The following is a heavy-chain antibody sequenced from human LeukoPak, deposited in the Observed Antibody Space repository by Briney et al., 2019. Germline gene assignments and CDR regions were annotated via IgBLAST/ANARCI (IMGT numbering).Heavy chain of an antibody. CDR1: GYSFISYW. CDR3: ARLDYYGSGSSFREYYFDY. CDR2: IYPGDSDT. Sequence: GESLKISCKGSGYSFISYWIGWVRQMPGKGLEWMGIIYPGDSDTRYSPSFQGQVTISADKSISTAYLQWSSLKASDTAMYYCARLDYYGSGSSFREYYFDYWGQGTLVTVSS. D-gene: IGHD3-10*01. J-gene: IGHJ4*02. V-gene: IGHV5-51*01.